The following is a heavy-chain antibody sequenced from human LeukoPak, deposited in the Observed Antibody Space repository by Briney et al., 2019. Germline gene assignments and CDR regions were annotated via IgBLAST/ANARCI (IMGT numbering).Heavy chain of an antibody. CDR3: AGNEYYDILTGYQRGAFDY. D-gene: IGHD3-9*01. CDR2: MYTSGTT. Sequence: SETLSLTCTVSGGSISRASYYWSWIRQPAGKGLQWIGRMYTSGTTYYNPSLKSRVTVSVDTSKNQFSLKLSSVTAADTAVYYCAGNEYYDILTGYQRGAFDYWGQGTLVTVSS. V-gene: IGHV4-61*02. J-gene: IGHJ4*02. CDR1: GGSISRASYY.